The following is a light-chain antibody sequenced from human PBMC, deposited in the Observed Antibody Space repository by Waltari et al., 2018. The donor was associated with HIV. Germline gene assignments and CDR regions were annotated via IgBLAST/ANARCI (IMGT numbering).Light chain of an antibody. CDR1: KSISSH. Sequence: EIVMTQFPGTLSVSPGERATLSCRASKSISSHLAWYQQKPGQAPRLLIYAASNRATGIPARFSGSWSGTDFTLTISSLQPEDFAVYYCLQYTFWPPYTFGQGTKLEMK. J-gene: IGKJ2*01. CDR2: AAS. CDR3: LQYTFWPPYT. V-gene: IGKV3-15*01.